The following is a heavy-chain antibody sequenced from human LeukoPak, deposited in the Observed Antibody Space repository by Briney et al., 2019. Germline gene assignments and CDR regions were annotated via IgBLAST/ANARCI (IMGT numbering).Heavy chain of an antibody. J-gene: IGHJ3*02. D-gene: IGHD2-21*01. CDR1: GFTFNSYS. V-gene: IGHV3-48*04. CDR2: ISGSGNTI. CDR3: ARMGETDAFDI. Sequence: GGSLRLSCAASGFTFNSYSMNWVRQAPGKGLEWVSYISGSGNTIYYADSVRGRFTISRDNAKNSLYLQMNSLRAEDTAVYYCARMGETDAFDIWGQGTMVTVSS.